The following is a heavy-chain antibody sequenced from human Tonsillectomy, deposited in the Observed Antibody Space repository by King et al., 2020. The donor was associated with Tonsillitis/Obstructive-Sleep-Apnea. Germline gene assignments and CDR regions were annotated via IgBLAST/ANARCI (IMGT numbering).Heavy chain of an antibody. CDR1: GGSITSDLHY. J-gene: IGHJ4*02. D-gene: IGHD1/OR15-1a*01. V-gene: IGHV4-39*01. Sequence: QLQESGPGLVKPSETLSLTCTVSGGSITSDLHYWGWVRQPPGKGLEWIGSSYYSGTTYYNASLKSRLTRSVETSKKQFFLNRSSVTAADTAVYFCARHSKPKGREHYFDFWGQGTLVTVSS. CDR2: SYYSGTT. CDR3: ARHSKPKGREHYFDF.